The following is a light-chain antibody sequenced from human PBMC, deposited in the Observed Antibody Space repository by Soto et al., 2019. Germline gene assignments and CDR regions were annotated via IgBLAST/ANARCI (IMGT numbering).Light chain of an antibody. CDR3: SSYTSSSGV. CDR1: SSDVGGYNY. Sequence: QSVLTQPASVSGSPGQSITISCTGTSSDVGGYNYVSWYQQHPGKAPKLMIYEVSNRPSGVSNRFSGSKSGNTASLTISGLQAGDEADYYCSSYTSSSGVFGTGTKVTVL. CDR2: EVS. V-gene: IGLV2-14*01. J-gene: IGLJ1*01.